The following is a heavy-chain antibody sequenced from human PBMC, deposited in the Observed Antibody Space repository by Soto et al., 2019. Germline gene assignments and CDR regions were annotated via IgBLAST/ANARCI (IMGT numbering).Heavy chain of an antibody. Sequence: LSLTCAVAGGSISSYYWSLIRQPAFNGLEWIGRIYTSGSTNYNPSLKSRVTMSVDTSKNQFSLKLSSVTAADTAVYYCARVSYDSSGYYYYNWFDPWGQGTLVTVSS. D-gene: IGHD3-22*01. V-gene: IGHV4-4*07. CDR3: ARVSYDSSGYYYYNWFDP. CDR2: IYTSGST. CDR1: GGSISSYY. J-gene: IGHJ5*02.